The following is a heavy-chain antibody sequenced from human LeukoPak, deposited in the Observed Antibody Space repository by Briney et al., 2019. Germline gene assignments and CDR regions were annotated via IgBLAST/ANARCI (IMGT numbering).Heavy chain of an antibody. CDR1: GYSFTSYW. Sequence: GESLKISCKGSGYSFTSYWIGWVRQMPGKGLEWMGIIYPGDSDTRYSPSFQGQVTISAHKSISTAYLQWSSLKASDTAMYYCARAERWLQFAFDYWGQGTLVTVSS. CDR3: ARAERWLQFAFDY. J-gene: IGHJ4*02. CDR2: IYPGDSDT. V-gene: IGHV5-51*01. D-gene: IGHD5-24*01.